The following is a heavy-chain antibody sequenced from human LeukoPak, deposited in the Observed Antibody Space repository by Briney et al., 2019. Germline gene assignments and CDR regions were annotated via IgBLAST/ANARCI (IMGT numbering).Heavy chain of an antibody. Sequence: SETLSLTCAVYGVSFSGYYWTWIRQPPGKGLEWIGEINHSGSTNYIPSLKSRVTISVDTSKNQFSLKLSSVTAADTAVYYCAGTIHWGQGTLVTVSS. CDR2: INHSGST. CDR1: GVSFSGYY. CDR3: AGTIH. D-gene: IGHD5-24*01. J-gene: IGHJ4*02. V-gene: IGHV4-34*01.